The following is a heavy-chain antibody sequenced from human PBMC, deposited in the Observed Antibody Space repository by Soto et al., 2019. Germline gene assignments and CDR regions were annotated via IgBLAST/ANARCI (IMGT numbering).Heavy chain of an antibody. CDR3: AKAHLYSNGFDY. CDR1: GFTFSTPA. V-gene: IGHV3-30-3*01. Sequence: PGGSLRLSCAACGFTFSTPAMHWVRQTPDKGLEWVAVISYDGSNKNYADSVKGRFTISRDNSKNTLYLQMNSLRPEDTAVYYCAKAHLYSNGFDYWGQGTLVTVSS. J-gene: IGHJ4*02. D-gene: IGHD4-4*01. CDR2: ISYDGSNK.